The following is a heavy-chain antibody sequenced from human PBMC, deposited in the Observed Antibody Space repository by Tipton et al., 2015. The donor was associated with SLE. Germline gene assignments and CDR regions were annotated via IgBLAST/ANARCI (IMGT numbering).Heavy chain of an antibody. V-gene: IGHV1-18*01. CDR3: ARDDSLVVVAATYAFDI. J-gene: IGHJ3*02. D-gene: IGHD2-15*01. CDR1: GYTFTSYG. CDR2: ISAYNGNT. Sequence: QSGAEVKKPGASVKVSCKASGYTFTSYGISWVRQAPGQGLEWMGWISAYNGNTNYAQKLQGRVTMTTDTSTSIAYMELRSLRSDDTAVYYCARDDSLVVVAATYAFDIWGQGTMVTVSS.